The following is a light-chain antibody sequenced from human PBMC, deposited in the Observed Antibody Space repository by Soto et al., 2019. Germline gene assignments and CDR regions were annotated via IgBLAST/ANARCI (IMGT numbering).Light chain of an antibody. J-gene: IGLJ2*01. V-gene: IGLV2-14*01. Sequence: QSALTQPASVSGSPGQSITISCTGTNSDVGGYNYVYWYHQPQGKAPKLMIYEVINRPSGVSHRFSGSKSGNTASLTISGLQPEDEADYYCNSYTSSSTWVFGGGTKVTVL. CDR3: NSYTSSSTWV. CDR2: EVI. CDR1: NSDVGGYNY.